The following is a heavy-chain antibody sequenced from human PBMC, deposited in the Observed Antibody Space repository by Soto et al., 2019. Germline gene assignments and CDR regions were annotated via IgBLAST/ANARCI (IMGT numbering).Heavy chain of an antibody. CDR3: ARGTVTGSESNYYYYGMDV. D-gene: IGHD1-1*01. CDR2: IIPIFGTT. V-gene: IGHV1-69*13. CDR1: GGTFNSYA. J-gene: IGHJ6*02. Sequence: GASVKVSCKASGGTFNSYAIDWVRQAPGQGLEWMGGIIPIFGTTNYAQKLQGRVKLTADESTRTAYMELSTLRSEDTAVYYCARGTVTGSESNYYYYGMDVWGQGTTVTVS.